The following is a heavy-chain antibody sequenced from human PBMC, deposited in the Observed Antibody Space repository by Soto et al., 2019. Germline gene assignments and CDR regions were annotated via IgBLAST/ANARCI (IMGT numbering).Heavy chain of an antibody. D-gene: IGHD3-22*01. CDR1: GFTFSSYA. J-gene: IGHJ4*02. CDR2: ISGSGGST. V-gene: IGHV3-23*01. CDR3: AKDDITMIVVVTLDY. Sequence: GGSLRIACAASGFTFSSYAMSWVRQAPGKGLEWVSAISGSGGSTYYADSVKGRFTISRDNSKNTLYLQMNSLRAEDTAVYYCAKDDITMIVVVTLDYWGQGTLVTVSS.